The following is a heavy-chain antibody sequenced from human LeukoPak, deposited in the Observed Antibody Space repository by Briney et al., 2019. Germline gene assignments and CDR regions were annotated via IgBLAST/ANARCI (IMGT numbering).Heavy chain of an antibody. CDR1: GGSIRNYY. V-gene: IGHV4-4*07. CDR2: VYNSGTI. J-gene: IGHJ3*02. CDR3: ARGHQGSTPHDAFDI. D-gene: IGHD2-15*01. Sequence: SETLSLTCSVSGGSIRNYYWSWIRQAAGKGLEWMGRVYNSGTINYNPSLNSRVTISVDTSKNQLSLKLSAVTAADTAIYYCARGHQGSTPHDAFDIWGQGTTVTVSS.